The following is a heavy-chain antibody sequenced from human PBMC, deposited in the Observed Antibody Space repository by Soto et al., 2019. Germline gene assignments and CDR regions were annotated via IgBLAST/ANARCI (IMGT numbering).Heavy chain of an antibody. V-gene: IGHV4-31*03. Sequence: SETLSLTCTVSGGSISSGGYYWSWIRQHPGKGLEWIGYIYYSGSTYYNPSLKSRVTISVDTSKNQFSLKLSSVTAADTAVYYCARVGRYYYDSSGYYYDFQHWGQGTLVTVSS. CDR2: IYYSGST. D-gene: IGHD3-22*01. CDR1: GGSISSGGYY. CDR3: ARVGRYYYDSSGYYYDFQH. J-gene: IGHJ1*01.